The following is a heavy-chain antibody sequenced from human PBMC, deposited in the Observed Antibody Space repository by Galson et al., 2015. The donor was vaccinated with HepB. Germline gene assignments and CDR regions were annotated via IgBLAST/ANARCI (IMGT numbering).Heavy chain of an antibody. CDR3: ANVLSYGYSVSR. CDR1: GFTFSSYA. J-gene: IGHJ4*02. CDR2: ISYDGSNK. V-gene: IGHV3-30-3*01. D-gene: IGHD5-18*01. Sequence: SLRLSCAASGFTFSSYAMHWVRQAPGKGLEWVAVISYDGSNKYYADSVKGRFTISRDNSKNTLYLQMNSLRAEDTAVYYCANVLSYGYSVSRWGQGTLVTVSS.